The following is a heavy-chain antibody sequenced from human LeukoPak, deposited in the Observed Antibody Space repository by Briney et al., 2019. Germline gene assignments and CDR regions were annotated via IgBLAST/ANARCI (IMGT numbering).Heavy chain of an antibody. CDR1: GYTFTSYY. V-gene: IGHV1-46*01. CDR3: AREEIGITGTQSLDY. CDR2: INPSGGST. D-gene: IGHD1-20*01. Sequence: ASAKVSCKASGYTFTSYYMHWVRQAPGQGLEWMGIINPSGGSTSYAQKFQGRVTMTRDTSTSTVYMELSSLRSEDTAVYYCAREEIGITGTQSLDYWGQGTLVTVSS. J-gene: IGHJ4*02.